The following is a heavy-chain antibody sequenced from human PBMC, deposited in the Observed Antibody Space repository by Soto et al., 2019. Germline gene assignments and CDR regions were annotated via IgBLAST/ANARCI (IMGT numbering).Heavy chain of an antibody. CDR1: GFTFSSYS. D-gene: IGHD2-15*01. CDR3: ARDLVVAATLGYYYYGMDV. J-gene: IGHJ6*02. Sequence: PGGSLRLSCAASGFTFSSYSMNWVRQAQGTGLEWVSYISSSSSTIYYADSVKGRFTISRDNAKNSLYLQMNSLRDEDTAVYYCARDLVVAATLGYYYYGMDVWGQGTTVTVSS. V-gene: IGHV3-48*02. CDR2: ISSSSSTI.